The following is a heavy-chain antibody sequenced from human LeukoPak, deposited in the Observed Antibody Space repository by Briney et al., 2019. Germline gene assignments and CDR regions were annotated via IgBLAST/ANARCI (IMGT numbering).Heavy chain of an antibody. CDR1: GYTFTGYY. CDR2: INPDSGGT. J-gene: IGHJ4*02. CDR3: ATQSTSPYSFYLDW. D-gene: IGHD2-2*01. V-gene: IGHV1-2*02. Sequence: GASVKVSCKASGYTFTGYYMHWVRQAPGHGLEWMGWINPDSGGTNYVQKFQGRVTLTTDTSTSTAYVELTNLKSDDTAVYYCATQSTSPYSFYLDWWGQGTLVTVSS.